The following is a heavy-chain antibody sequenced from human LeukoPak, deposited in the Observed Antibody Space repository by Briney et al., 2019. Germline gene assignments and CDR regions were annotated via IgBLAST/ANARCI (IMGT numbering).Heavy chain of an antibody. CDR1: GGSISSYY. V-gene: IGHV4-59*08. J-gene: IGHJ6*03. CDR2: IYYSGST. Sequence: SETLSLTCTVSGGSISSYYWSWIRQPPGKGLEWIGYIYYSGSTNYNPSLKSRVTISVDTSKNQFSLKLSSVTAADTAVYYCARGAEVVPVAIVHYYYYMDVWGKGTTVTVSS. CDR3: ARGAEVVPVAIVHYYYYMDV. D-gene: IGHD2-2*01.